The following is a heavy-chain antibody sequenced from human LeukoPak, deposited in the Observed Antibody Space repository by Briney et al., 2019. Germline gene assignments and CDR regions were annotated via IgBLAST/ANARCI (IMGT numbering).Heavy chain of an antibody. D-gene: IGHD3-9*01. CDR2: ISGYNDNT. CDR1: GYTFINYG. V-gene: IGHV1-18*01. CDR3: ARLGYYDILTGPRSFDY. J-gene: IGHJ4*02. Sequence: ASVKVSCKCSGYTFINYGISWVRQAPGQGLEWMGWISGYNDNTNYAQKLQGRVTMTTDTFTSTAYMELRSLRSDDTAVYYCARLGYYDILTGPRSFDYWGQGTLVTVSS.